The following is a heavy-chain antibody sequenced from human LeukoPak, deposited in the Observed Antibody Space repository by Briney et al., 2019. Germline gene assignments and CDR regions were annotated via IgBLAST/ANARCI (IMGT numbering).Heavy chain of an antibody. J-gene: IGHJ4*02. CDR2: MNPNSGNT. CDR3: ARGAPPSTPSDY. CDR1: GYTFTSYD. V-gene: IGHV1-8*03. Sequence: ASVKVSCKASGYTFTSYDINWVRQATGQGLEWMGWMNPNSGNTGYAQKFQGRVTITRNTPISTAYMELSSLRSEDTAVYYCARGAPPSTPSDYWGQGTLVTVSS.